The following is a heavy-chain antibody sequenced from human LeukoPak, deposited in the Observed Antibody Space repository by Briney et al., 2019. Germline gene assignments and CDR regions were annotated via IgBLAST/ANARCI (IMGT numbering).Heavy chain of an antibody. CDR1: GYTFTGYY. V-gene: IGHV1-2*02. D-gene: IGHD5-12*01. J-gene: IGHJ4*02. Sequence: ASVKVSCKASGYTFTGYYMHWVRQAPGQGLEWMGWINPNSGGTNYAQKFQGRVTITADKSTSTAYMELSSLRAEDTAVYYCARDLDSGYDYVPGKGNFDYWGQGTLVTVSS. CDR2: INPNSGGT. CDR3: ARDLDSGYDYVPGKGNFDY.